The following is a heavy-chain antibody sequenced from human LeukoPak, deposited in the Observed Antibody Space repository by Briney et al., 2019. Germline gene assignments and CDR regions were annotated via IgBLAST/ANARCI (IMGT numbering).Heavy chain of an antibody. CDR3: ARGGGSWELIL. CDR2: IRQDGSEK. Sequence: GGSLRLSCAASGFTFANYWMSWVRQAPGKGLEWVANIRQDGSEKFYVDSVKGRFTISRDNDKSTLYLQMNSLRGEDTAVYFCARGGGSWELILWGQGTLVTAS. V-gene: IGHV3-7*01. D-gene: IGHD2-15*01. CDR1: GFTFANYW. J-gene: IGHJ4*02.